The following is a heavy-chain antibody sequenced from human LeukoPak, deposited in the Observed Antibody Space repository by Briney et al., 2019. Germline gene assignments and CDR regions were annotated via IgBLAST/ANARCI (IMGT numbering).Heavy chain of an antibody. CDR2: IYISGST. D-gene: IGHD6-6*01. CDR3: AREYSSSSGRGYYYYYMDV. CDR1: GGSISSYY. V-gene: IGHV4-4*07. Sequence: SETLSLTCTVSGGSISSYYWSWIRQPAGKGLEWIGRIYISGSTNYNPSLKSRVTMSVDTSKNQFSLKLSSVTAADTAVYYCAREYSSSSGRGYYYYYMDVWGKGTTVTVSS. J-gene: IGHJ6*03.